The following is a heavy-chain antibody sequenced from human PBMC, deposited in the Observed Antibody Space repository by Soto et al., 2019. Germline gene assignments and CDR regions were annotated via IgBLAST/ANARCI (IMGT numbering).Heavy chain of an antibody. V-gene: IGHV4-30-2*01. CDR2: IYHSGST. J-gene: IGHJ3*02. D-gene: IGHD4-17*01. CDR3: GRGDYANAFDI. Sequence: TLSLTCAVSGGSISSGGDSWYWIRQPPGKGLEWIGNIYHSGSTYYNASLKSRVTISVDRSKNQFSLKLSSVTAADTAVYYCGRGDYANAFDIWGQGTMVTVS. CDR1: GGSISSGGDS.